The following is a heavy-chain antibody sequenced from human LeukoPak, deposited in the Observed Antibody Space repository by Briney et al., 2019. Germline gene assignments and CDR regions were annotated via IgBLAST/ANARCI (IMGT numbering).Heavy chain of an antibody. CDR1: GFTFSSYG. Sequence: PGGSLRLSCAASGFTFSSYGMHWVRQAPGKGLEWVAVIWYDGSNKYYADSVKGRLTISRDNSKNTLYLQMNSLRAEDTAVYYCARERVITFGGVIVASDYWGQGTLVTVSS. J-gene: IGHJ4*02. D-gene: IGHD3-16*02. CDR3: ARERVITFGGVIVASDY. V-gene: IGHV3-33*01. CDR2: IWYDGSNK.